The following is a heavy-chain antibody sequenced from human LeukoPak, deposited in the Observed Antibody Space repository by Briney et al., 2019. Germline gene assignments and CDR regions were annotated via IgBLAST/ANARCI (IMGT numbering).Heavy chain of an antibody. CDR2: IHSGGNT. CDR3: ARVSLSSRDYFDF. J-gene: IGHJ4*02. D-gene: IGHD6-19*01. CDR1: GFSVSSNY. Sequence: GGSLRLSCAAFGFSVSSNYMSWVRQVPGTGLEWLSIIHSGGNTYYADSVKGRFTISRDNSQNTLFLQMNSLRVEDTAVYSCARVSLSSRDYFDFWGQGTLVTVSS. V-gene: IGHV3-53*01.